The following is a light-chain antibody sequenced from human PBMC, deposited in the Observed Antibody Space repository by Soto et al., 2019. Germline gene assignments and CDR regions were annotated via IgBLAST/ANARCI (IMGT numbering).Light chain of an antibody. CDR1: QSISSY. CDR3: QQSYSTPYT. V-gene: IGKV1-39*01. CDR2: AAS. Sequence: DIQMTQSPSSLSASVGDRVTITCRASQSISSYLNWYQQKPRKVPKLLIYAASSLQSGVPSRFSGSGSGTDFTLTISSLQPEDFATYYCQQSYSTPYTFGQGTKLEIK. J-gene: IGKJ2*01.